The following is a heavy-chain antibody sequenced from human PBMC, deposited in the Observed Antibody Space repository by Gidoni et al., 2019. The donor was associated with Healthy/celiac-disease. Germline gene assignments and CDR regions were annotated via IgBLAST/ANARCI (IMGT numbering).Heavy chain of an antibody. CDR2: IYHSGST. CDR3: ARDRYGYCSGGSCYSDYYYGMDV. J-gene: IGHJ6*02. D-gene: IGHD2-15*01. Sequence: QVQLQESGPGLVKPSGTLSLTCAVSGGSISSSNWRSLVRQPPGKGLEWIGEIYHSGSTNYHPSLKSRVTISVDKSKNQFSLKLSSVTAADTAVYYCARDRYGYCSGGSCYSDYYYGMDVWGQGTTVTVSS. V-gene: IGHV4-4*02. CDR1: GGSISSSNW.